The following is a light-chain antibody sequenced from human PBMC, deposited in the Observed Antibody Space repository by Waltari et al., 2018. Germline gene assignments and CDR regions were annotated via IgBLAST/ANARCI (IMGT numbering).Light chain of an antibody. CDR2: WAS. V-gene: IGKV4-1*01. J-gene: IGKJ2*01. CDR1: QSVLYSSNNKNY. Sequence: DIVMTQSPDSLAVSLGGGATINCKSSQSVLYSSNNKNYLAWYQQKPGQPPKLLIHWASTRESGVPDRFSGSGSGTDFTLTISSLQAEDVAVYYCQQYYSAPRTFGRGTKLDIK. CDR3: QQYYSAPRT.